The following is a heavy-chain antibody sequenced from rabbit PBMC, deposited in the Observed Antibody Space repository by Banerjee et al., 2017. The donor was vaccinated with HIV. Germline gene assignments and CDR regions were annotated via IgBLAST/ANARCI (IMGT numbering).Heavy chain of an antibody. J-gene: IGHJ4*01. CDR3: ARSYAGYAGYGYDL. Sequence: QSLEESGGGLVQPEGSLTLTCTASGFSFSSAYDMCWVRQAPGKGLEWIACIYTGSSGSTSYASWAKGRFTISKTSSPTVTLQMTSLAAADTATYFCARSYAGYAGYGYDLWGQGTLVTVS. CDR1: GFSFSSAYD. D-gene: IGHD6-1*01. V-gene: IGHV1S40*01. CDR2: IYTGSSGST.